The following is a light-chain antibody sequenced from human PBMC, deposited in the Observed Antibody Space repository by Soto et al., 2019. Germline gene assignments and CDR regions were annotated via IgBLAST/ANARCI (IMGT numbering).Light chain of an antibody. CDR1: QSITSW. CDR3: QQYYLYPWT. V-gene: IGKV1-5*03. CDR2: KAS. Sequence: DIQMTQSPSTLSASVGDRVTITCRASQSITSWLAWYQQKPGKAPKLLIYKASTLDSGVPSRFSGSGSGTEFTLTISSLQPDDFAAYYCQQYYLYPWTFGQGTKVEFK. J-gene: IGKJ1*01.